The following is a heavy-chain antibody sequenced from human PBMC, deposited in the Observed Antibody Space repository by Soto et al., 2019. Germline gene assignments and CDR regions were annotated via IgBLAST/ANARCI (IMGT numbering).Heavy chain of an antibody. Sequence: GGSLRLSCAASGFTFSSYWMSWVRQAPGKGLEWVANIKQDGSEKYYVDSVKGRFTISRDNAKNSLYLQMNSLRAEDTAVYYCARDLSRYCSGGSCYWFYPWGQGTLVTVSS. V-gene: IGHV3-7*05. J-gene: IGHJ5*02. CDR3: ARDLSRYCSGGSCYWFYP. D-gene: IGHD2-15*01. CDR1: GFTFSSYW. CDR2: IKQDGSEK.